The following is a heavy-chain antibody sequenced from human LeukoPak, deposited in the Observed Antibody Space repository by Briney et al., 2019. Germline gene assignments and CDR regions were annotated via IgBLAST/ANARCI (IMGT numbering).Heavy chain of an antibody. CDR1: GGSVRSSRFY. CDR2: IYYSGSP. V-gene: IGHV4-61*01. Sequence: SGNLSLPCTVSGGSVRSSRFYWGWIRPPPGEGRVCKGLIYYSGSPTYNPSLKSRVTISVDTSKNQFSLKLSSVTAADTAVYYCARETYYYGSGSYSGLNYWGQGTLVTVSS. CDR3: ARETYYYGSGSYSGLNY. D-gene: IGHD3-10*01. J-gene: IGHJ4*02.